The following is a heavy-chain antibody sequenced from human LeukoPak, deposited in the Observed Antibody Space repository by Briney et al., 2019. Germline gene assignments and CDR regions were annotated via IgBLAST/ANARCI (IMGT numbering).Heavy chain of an antibody. CDR3: ARRGYYYDSSGYYFNWFDP. CDR2: IYPGDSDT. D-gene: IGHD3-22*01. Sequence: LGESLKISCKGSGYSFTSYWIGWVRQMPGKGLEWMGIIYPGDSDTRYSPSFQGQVTISADKSISTAYLQWSSLKASDTAMYYCARRGYYYDSSGYYFNWFDPWGQGTLVTVSS. CDR1: GYSFTSYW. J-gene: IGHJ5*02. V-gene: IGHV5-51*01.